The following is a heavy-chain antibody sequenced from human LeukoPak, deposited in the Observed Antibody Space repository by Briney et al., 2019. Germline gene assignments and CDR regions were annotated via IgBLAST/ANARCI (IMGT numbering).Heavy chain of an antibody. Sequence: GGSLRLSCAASGFTFDDYDMHWVRHAPGKSLAWVSLISGDGASTYYADSVKGRFTISRDNSKNSLYLQMNSLRPEDAALYYCAKDIGEAAGKDYWGQGTLVTVSS. D-gene: IGHD6-13*01. CDR3: AKDIGEAAGKDY. CDR2: ISGDGAST. CDR1: GFTFDDYD. V-gene: IGHV3-43*02. J-gene: IGHJ4*02.